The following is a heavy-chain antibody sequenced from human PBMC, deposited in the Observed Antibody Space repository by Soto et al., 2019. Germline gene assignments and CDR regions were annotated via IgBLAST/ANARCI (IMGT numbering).Heavy chain of an antibody. D-gene: IGHD1-26*01. J-gene: IGHJ4*02. CDR2: ISYSGST. V-gene: IGHV4-59*01. Sequence: QVQLEESGPGLVKPSETLSLTCTVSGGSISSYYWSCIRQPPGKGLEWIGYISYSGSTNYNPSLKSRVTISVDTSKTQFSLKLRSVTAAATAVYYCARYRGGSFYFDYWGQGTLVTVSS. CDR3: ARYRGGSFYFDY. CDR1: GGSISSYY.